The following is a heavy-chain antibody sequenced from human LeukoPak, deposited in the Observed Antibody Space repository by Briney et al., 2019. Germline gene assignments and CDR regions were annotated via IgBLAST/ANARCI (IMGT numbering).Heavy chain of an antibody. D-gene: IGHD1-26*01. Sequence: SQNLSLTCAISGDSVSSNSVAWIWIRQSPSRGLEWLGRTYFRSEWYNDYAVSVKSRITINPDTSKNQVSLQLNSVTPEDTAVYYCAREVLGAAYFDYWGQGALVTVSP. J-gene: IGHJ4*02. CDR2: TYFRSEWYN. V-gene: IGHV6-1*01. CDR1: GDSVSSNSVA. CDR3: AREVLGAAYFDY.